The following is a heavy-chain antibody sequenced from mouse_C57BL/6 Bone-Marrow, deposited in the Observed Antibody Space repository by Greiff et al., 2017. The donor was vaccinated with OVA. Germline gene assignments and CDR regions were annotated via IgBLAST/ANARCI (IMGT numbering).Heavy chain of an antibody. CDR2: IRSKSNNYAT. V-gene: IGHV10-1*01. CDR3: VRGTWFAY. J-gene: IGHJ3*01. Sequence: GGGLVQPKGSLKLSCAASGFSFNTYAMNWVRQAPGKGLEWVARIRSKSNNYATYYADSVKDRFTISRDDSESMLYLQMTNLKTEDTAMYYCVRGTWFAYWGQGTLVTVSA. CDR1: GFSFNTYA.